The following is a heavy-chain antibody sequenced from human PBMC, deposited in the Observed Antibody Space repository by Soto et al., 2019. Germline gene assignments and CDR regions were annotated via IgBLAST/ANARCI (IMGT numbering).Heavy chain of an antibody. D-gene: IGHD3-22*01. CDR2: IKQDGSEK. CDR3: ARDSPFDASSGYLEY. CDR1: GVMFGSYG. V-gene: IGHV3-7*01. Sequence: GGCLGLSGAPAGVMFGSYGMSWVRHAPGKGLEWLANIKQDGSEKYCVDSVKGRFTISRDNAKNSLYLQMTSLRADDTAVYYCARDSPFDASSGYLEYWGQGT. J-gene: IGHJ4*02.